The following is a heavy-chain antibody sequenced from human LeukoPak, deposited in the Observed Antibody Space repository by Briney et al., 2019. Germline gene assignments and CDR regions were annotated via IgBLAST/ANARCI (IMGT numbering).Heavy chain of an antibody. CDR1: GYTFTGYY. D-gene: IGHD3-22*01. CDR3: ARATMIVVVSNWFDP. V-gene: IGHV1-2*02. J-gene: IGHJ5*02. CDR2: INPNSGGT. Sequence: ASVKVSCKASGYTFTGYYMHWVRQAPGQGLEWMGWINPNSGGTNYAQKFQGRVTMTRDTSISTAYMELSRLRSDDTAVYYCARATMIVVVSNWFDPWGQGTLVTVSS.